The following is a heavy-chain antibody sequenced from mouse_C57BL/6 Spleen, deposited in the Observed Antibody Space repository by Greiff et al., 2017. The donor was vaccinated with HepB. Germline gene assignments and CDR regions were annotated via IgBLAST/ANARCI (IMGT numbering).Heavy chain of an antibody. V-gene: IGHV1-82*01. CDR1: GYAFSSSW. CDR2: IYPGDGDT. Sequence: VKLQESGPELVKPGASVKISCKASGYAFSSSWMNWVKQRPGKGLEWIGRIYPGDGDTNYNGKFKGKATLTADKSSSTAYMQLSSLTSEDSAVYFCARYSDYDPYWGQGTLVTVSA. J-gene: IGHJ3*01. D-gene: IGHD2-4*01. CDR3: ARYSDYDPY.